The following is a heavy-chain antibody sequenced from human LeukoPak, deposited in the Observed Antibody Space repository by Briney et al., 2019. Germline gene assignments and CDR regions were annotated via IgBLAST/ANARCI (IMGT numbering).Heavy chain of an antibody. V-gene: IGHV3-21*01. CDR2: ISSSSSYI. J-gene: IGHJ4*02. CDR3: ARDLLDCGGPKCSDY. Sequence: GGSLRLSCAASGFTFSSYSMNWVRQAPGKGLEWVSSISSSSSYIYYADSVKGRFTISRDNSKNTVHLQMSSLRTEDTAVYYCARDLLDCGGPKCSDYGGQGTLVTVSS. D-gene: IGHD2-21*01. CDR1: GFTFSSYS.